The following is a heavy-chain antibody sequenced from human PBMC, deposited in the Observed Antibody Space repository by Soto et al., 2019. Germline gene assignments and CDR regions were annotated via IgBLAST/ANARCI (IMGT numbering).Heavy chain of an antibody. J-gene: IGHJ4*02. V-gene: IGHV1-18*01. CDR3: AAYEITMVRGVSFDY. Sequence: QVQLVQSGAEVKKPGASVKVSCKASGYTFTSYGISWVRQAPGQVLEWMGWISAYNGNTNYVQKLQGRVTMTTDRSPSTAYMELRSLRADDTVVYYCAAYEITMVRGVSFDYWGQGTLVTDSS. D-gene: IGHD3-10*01. CDR2: ISAYNGNT. CDR1: GYTFTSYG.